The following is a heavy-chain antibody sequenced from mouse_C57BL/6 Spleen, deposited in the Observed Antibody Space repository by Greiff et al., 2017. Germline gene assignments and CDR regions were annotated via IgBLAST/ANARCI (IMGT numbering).Heavy chain of an antibody. Sequence: EVKVVESGGGLVQPGGSLSLSCAASGFTFTDYYLSWVRQPPGKALEWLGFLRNKANGYTTEYSASVKGRFTISRANYQSILYLQMHALRAEDSATYYCARFYYFDYWGQGTTLTVSS. CDR1: GFTFTDYY. J-gene: IGHJ2*01. CDR2: LRNKANGYTT. V-gene: IGHV7-3*01. CDR3: ARFYYFDY.